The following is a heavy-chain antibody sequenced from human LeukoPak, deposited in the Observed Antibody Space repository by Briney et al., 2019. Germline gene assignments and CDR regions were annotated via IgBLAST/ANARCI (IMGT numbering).Heavy chain of an antibody. Sequence: SETLSLTCTVSGGSISSYYWSWIRQPAGKGLEWIGRIYTSGCTNYNPSLKSRVTMSVDTSKNQFSLKLSSVTAADTAVYYCARVICGGDCYYDAFDIWGQGTMVTVSS. CDR2: IYTSGCT. J-gene: IGHJ3*02. CDR3: ARVICGGDCYYDAFDI. D-gene: IGHD2-21*02. V-gene: IGHV4-4*07. CDR1: GGSISSYY.